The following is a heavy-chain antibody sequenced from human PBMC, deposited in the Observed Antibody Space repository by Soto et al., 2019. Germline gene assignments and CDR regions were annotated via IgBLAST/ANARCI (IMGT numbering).Heavy chain of an antibody. V-gene: IGHV3-48*03. CDR3: AKDLTTFGYDSSGYYALS. CDR1: GFTFSSYE. D-gene: IGHD3-22*01. CDR2: ISSSGSTI. J-gene: IGHJ5*02. Sequence: EVQLVESGGGLVQPGGSLRLSCAASGFTFSSYEMNWVRQAPGKGLEWVSYISSSGSTIYYADSVKGRFTISRDNSKNTLYLQMNSLRAEDTAVYYCAKDLTTFGYDSSGYYALSWGQGTLVTVSS.